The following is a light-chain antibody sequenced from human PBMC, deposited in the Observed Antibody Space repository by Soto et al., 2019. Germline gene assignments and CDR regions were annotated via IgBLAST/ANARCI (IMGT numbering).Light chain of an antibody. Sequence: QSVLTQPASVSGSPGQSITISCTGTSSDVGSYNLVSWYQQHPGKAPKLIIYEDSKRPSGFSNRFSGSKSGNTASLTISGLQAEDEADYYCCSYAGSGTYVFGTGTKVTVL. V-gene: IGLV2-23*01. J-gene: IGLJ1*01. CDR1: SSDVGSYNL. CDR2: EDS. CDR3: CSYAGSGTYV.